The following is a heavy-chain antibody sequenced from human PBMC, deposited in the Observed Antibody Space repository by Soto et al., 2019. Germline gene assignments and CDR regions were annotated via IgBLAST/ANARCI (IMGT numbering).Heavy chain of an antibody. CDR1: GGTFSSYA. Sequence: GASVKVSCKASGGTFSSYAISWVRQAPGQGLEWMGGIIPIFGTANYAQKFQGRVTITADESTSTAYMELSSLRSEDTAVYYCARPLSSGYRNFDYWGQGTLVTVSS. D-gene: IGHD3-22*01. J-gene: IGHJ4*02. V-gene: IGHV1-69*13. CDR2: IIPIFGTA. CDR3: ARPLSSGYRNFDY.